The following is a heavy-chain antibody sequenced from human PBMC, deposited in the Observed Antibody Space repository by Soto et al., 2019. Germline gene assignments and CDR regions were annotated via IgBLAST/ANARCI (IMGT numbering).Heavy chain of an antibody. Sequence: SVKVSCKASGGTFSSYAISWVRQAPGQGLEWMGGIIPIFGTANYAQKFQGRVTITADESTSTAYMELSSLRSEDTAVYYCARHHGSGSYYHYYYYYGMDVWGQGTTVTVSS. CDR1: GGTFSSYA. J-gene: IGHJ6*02. CDR2: IIPIFGTA. D-gene: IGHD3-10*01. V-gene: IGHV1-69*13. CDR3: ARHHGSGSYYHYYYYYGMDV.